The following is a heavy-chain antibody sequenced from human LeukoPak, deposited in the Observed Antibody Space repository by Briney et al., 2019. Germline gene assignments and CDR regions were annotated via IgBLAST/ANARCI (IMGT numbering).Heavy chain of an antibody. D-gene: IGHD5-18*01. V-gene: IGHV3-30*01. J-gene: IGHJ4*02. CDR3: ARDRSQRAYSYGPDGE. CDR1: GLTFSSYA. Sequence: PGRSLTLSCAASGLTFSSYAIHWVRQAPGKVLEWVAVISYDGSNKYYADSVKGRFTISRDNSKNTLYLQINSLRGEDTAVYYCARDRSQRAYSYGPDGEWGQGTLVTVSS. CDR2: ISYDGSNK.